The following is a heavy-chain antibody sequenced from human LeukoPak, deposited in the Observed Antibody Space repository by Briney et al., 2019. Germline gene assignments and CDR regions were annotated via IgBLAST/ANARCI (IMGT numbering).Heavy chain of an antibody. D-gene: IGHD3-22*01. CDR3: ARDWARHDSRAHIFDY. CDR1: GYTFTSYG. CDR2: ISAYNGNT. J-gene: IGHJ4*02. Sequence: GASVKVSCKASGYTFTSYGISWVRQAPGQGLEWMGWISAYNGNTNYAQKLQGRVTMTTDTSTSTAYMELRSLRSDDTAVYYCARDWARHDSRAHIFDYWGQGTLVTVSS. V-gene: IGHV1-18*01.